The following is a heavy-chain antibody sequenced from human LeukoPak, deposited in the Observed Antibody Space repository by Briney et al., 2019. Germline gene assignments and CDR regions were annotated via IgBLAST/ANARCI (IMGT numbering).Heavy chain of an antibody. D-gene: IGHD3-9*01. CDR2: IRYDGSNK. CDR3: AKGPYYDILTGYYDCYYYYMDV. CDR1: GFTFSSYG. Sequence: GGSLRLSSAASGFTFSSYGMHWVRQAPGKGLEWVAFIRYDGSNKYYADSVKGRFTISRDNSKNTLYLQMNSLRAEDTAVYYCAKGPYYDILTGYYDCYYYYMDVWGKGTTVTISS. V-gene: IGHV3-30*02. J-gene: IGHJ6*03.